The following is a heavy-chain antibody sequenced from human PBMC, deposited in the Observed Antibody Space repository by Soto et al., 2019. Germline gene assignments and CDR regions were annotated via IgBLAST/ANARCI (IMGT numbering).Heavy chain of an antibody. CDR3: AKEVVVESAGRSHYYYYGLDV. V-gene: IGHV3-23*01. CDR2: ISGSGGRT. J-gene: IGHJ6*02. D-gene: IGHD2-2*01. CDR1: GFTFSIYA. Sequence: EVQLLESGGGLVQPGGSLRLSCAASGFTFSIYAMNWVRQAPGKGLEWVSVISGSGGRTYYADSVKGRFTMSRDNSKNTLYLQMTSLRAEDTAVYYCAKEVVVESAGRSHYYYYGLDVWGQGTTVTVSS.